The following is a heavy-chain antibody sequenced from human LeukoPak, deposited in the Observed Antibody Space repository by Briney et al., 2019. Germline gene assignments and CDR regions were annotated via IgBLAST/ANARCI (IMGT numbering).Heavy chain of an antibody. J-gene: IGHJ4*02. V-gene: IGHV4-59*01. Sequence: PSETLSLTCTVSGGSISGYFWSWIRQAPGKGLEWIGYISSGGNTNYNPSLKSRVIISVDPSRNRFSLKLSSVTAADTAVFYCARDGYLGSSVIDYWGQGTLVTVSS. CDR2: ISSGGNT. D-gene: IGHD3-16*01. CDR3: ARDGYLGSSVIDY. CDR1: GGSISGYF.